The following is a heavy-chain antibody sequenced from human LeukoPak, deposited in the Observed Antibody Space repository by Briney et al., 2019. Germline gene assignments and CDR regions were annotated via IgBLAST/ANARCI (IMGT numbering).Heavy chain of an antibody. D-gene: IGHD4-17*01. V-gene: IGHV4-4*07. CDR2: IYTSGST. CDR1: GGSISSYY. Sequence: SETLSLTCTVSGGSISSYYWSWIRQPAGKGLEWIGRIYTSGSTNYNPSLKSRVTMSVDTSKNQFSLKLSSVTAAETAVYYCARDTNYGDYVAFDIWGQGTMVTVSS. J-gene: IGHJ3*02. CDR3: ARDTNYGDYVAFDI.